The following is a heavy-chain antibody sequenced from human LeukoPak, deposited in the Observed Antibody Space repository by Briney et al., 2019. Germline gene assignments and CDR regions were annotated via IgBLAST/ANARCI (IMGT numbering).Heavy chain of an antibody. Sequence: SETLSLTCTVSGVSISSSSYYWGWIRQPPGKELEWIGSIYYSGSTYYNPSLKSPVTISVDTSKNQFSLKLSSVTAADTAVYYCARDADEMARVNWFDPWGQGTLVTVSS. V-gene: IGHV4-39*07. CDR3: ARDADEMARVNWFDP. CDR1: GVSISSSSYY. CDR2: IYYSGST. J-gene: IGHJ5*02. D-gene: IGHD5-24*01.